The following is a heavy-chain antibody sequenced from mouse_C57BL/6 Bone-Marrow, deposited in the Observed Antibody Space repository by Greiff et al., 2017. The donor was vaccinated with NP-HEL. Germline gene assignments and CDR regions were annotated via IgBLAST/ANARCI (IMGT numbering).Heavy chain of an antibody. Sequence: QVQLQQPGAELVMPGASVKLSCKASGYTFTSYWMHWVKQRPGQGLEWIGEIDPSDSYTNYNQKFKGKSTLTVDKSSSTAYMQLSSLTSEDSAVYYCARRGELSYAMDYWGQGTSVTVSS. CDR2: IDPSDSYT. J-gene: IGHJ4*01. V-gene: IGHV1-69*01. CDR3: ARRGELSYAMDY. CDR1: GYTFTSYW.